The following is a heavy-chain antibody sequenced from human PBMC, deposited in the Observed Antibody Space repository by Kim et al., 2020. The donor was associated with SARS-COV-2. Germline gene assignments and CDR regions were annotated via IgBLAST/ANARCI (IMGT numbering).Heavy chain of an antibody. CDR3: ATDLTARNWGWDY. J-gene: IGHJ4*02. CDR1: GYTLTELS. D-gene: IGHD7-27*01. V-gene: IGHV1-24*01. CDR2: FDPEDGET. Sequence: ASVKVSCKVSGYTLTELSMHWVRQAPGKGLEWMGGFDPEDGETIYAQKFQRRVTMTEDTSTDTAYIELSSLRSEDTAVYYCATDLTARNWGWDYWGQGTLVTVSS.